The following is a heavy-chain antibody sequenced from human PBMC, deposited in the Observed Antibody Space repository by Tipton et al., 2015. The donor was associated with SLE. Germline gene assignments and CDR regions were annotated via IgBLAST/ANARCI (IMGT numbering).Heavy chain of an antibody. CDR1: GGSISSYY. Sequence: TLSHTCTVSGGSISSYYWSWIRQPPGKGLEWIGYIYYSGSTNYNPSLKSRVTIFVDTSKNQFSLKLRSVTAADTAVYYCARGWDSDFWSGYADYWGQGTLVTVSS. CDR3: ARGWDSDFWSGYADY. D-gene: IGHD3-3*01. V-gene: IGHV4-59*12. CDR2: IYYSGST. J-gene: IGHJ4*02.